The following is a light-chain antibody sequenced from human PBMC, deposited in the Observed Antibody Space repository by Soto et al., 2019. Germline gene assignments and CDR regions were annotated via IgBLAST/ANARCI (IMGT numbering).Light chain of an antibody. V-gene: IGLV7-46*01. Sequence: QAVVTQEPSLTVSPGGTVTLTCGSRTGAVTSGHWPYWFQQKPGQAPRTLIYDTSNKHSWTPARFSASLLGGKAALTLSGAQPEDEADYYCLLYYSGSLAFGGGTKLTVL. J-gene: IGLJ2*01. CDR1: TGAVTSGHW. CDR3: LLYYSGSLA. CDR2: DTS.